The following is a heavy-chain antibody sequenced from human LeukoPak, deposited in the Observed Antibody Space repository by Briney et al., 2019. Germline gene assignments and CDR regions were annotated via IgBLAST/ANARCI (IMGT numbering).Heavy chain of an antibody. CDR1: GGTFSSYA. V-gene: IGHV1-69*13. CDR3: AAAGALTTNAFDI. Sequence: ASVKVSCKASGGTFSSYAISWVRQAPGQGLEWMGGIIPIFGTANYAQKFQGRVTITADESTSTAYMELSSLRSEDTAVYYYAAAGALTTNAFDIWGQGTMVTVPS. CDR2: IIPIFGTA. D-gene: IGHD4-17*01. J-gene: IGHJ3*02.